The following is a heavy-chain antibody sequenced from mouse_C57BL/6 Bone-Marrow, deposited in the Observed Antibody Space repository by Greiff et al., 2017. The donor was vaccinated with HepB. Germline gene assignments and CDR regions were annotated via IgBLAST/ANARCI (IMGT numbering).Heavy chain of an antibody. CDR2: IDPSDSET. V-gene: IGHV1-52*01. J-gene: IGHJ1*03. CDR1: GYTFTSYW. Sequence: VQLKQPGAELVRPGSSVKLSCKASGYTFTSYWMHWVKQRPIQGLEWIGNIDPSDSETHYNQKFKDKATLTVDKSSSTAYMQLSSLTSEDSAVYYCARADYGSSYWYFDVWGTGTTVTVSS. CDR3: ARADYGSSYWYFDV. D-gene: IGHD1-1*01.